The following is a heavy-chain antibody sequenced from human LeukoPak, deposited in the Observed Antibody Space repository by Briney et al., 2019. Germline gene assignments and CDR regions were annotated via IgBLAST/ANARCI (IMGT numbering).Heavy chain of an antibody. CDR1: GYTLTELS. CDR2: FDPEDGET. D-gene: IGHD3-10*01. J-gene: IGHJ4*02. CDR3: ATGPQDGFGPTDY. Sequence: ASVKVSCKVSGYTLTELSMHWVRQAPGKGLEWMGGFDPEDGETIYAQKFQGRVTMTEDTSTDTAYMEPSSLRSEDTAVYYCATGPQDGFGPTDYWGQGTLVTVSS. V-gene: IGHV1-24*01.